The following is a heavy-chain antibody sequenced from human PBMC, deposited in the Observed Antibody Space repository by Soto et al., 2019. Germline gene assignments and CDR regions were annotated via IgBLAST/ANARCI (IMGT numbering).Heavy chain of an antibody. CDR1: GGSVSGGGYY. CDR2: IQYSGST. Sequence: QMQLQESGPGLVQASQTLSLTCSVSGGSVSGGGYYWSWIRQHPGKGLEWIGNIQYSGSTSYNPSLKSRLTISIDTSRNQFSLKLSSVTAADTAIYYCARDRYYGGADYWGQGTLVIVSS. D-gene: IGHD3-10*01. J-gene: IGHJ4*02. V-gene: IGHV4-31*03. CDR3: ARDRYYGGADY.